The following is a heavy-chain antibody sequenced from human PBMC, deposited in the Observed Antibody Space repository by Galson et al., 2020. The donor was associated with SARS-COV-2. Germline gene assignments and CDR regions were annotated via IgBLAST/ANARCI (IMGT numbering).Heavy chain of an antibody. CDR2: IYHSGST. CDR1: GYSISSGYY. D-gene: IGHD3-3*01. V-gene: IGHV4-38-2*02. CDR3: ARARDFWSGYYMGFDP. J-gene: IGHJ5*02. Sequence: SETLSLTCTVSGYSISSGYYWGWIRQPPGKGLAWIGSIYHSGSTYYNPSLKSRVTISVDTSKNQFSLKLSSVTAADTAVYYCARARDFWSGYYMGFDPWGQGTLVTVSS.